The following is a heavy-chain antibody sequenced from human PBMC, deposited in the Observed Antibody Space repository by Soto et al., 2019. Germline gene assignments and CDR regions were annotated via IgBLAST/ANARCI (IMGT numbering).Heavy chain of an antibody. Sequence: EVQLLESGGGLVQPGGSLRLSCAASGFAFTSSAMAWVRQAPGKGLQWVSAISVAGGGTYYADSVKGRFTISRDNSKNTLFLQMNSLSDEDTALYFCAKRTPPPKMGVTTHWGQGTLVSVSS. CDR1: GFAFTSSA. J-gene: IGHJ4*02. V-gene: IGHV3-23*01. D-gene: IGHD1-26*01. CDR2: ISVAGGGT. CDR3: AKRTPPPKMGVTTH.